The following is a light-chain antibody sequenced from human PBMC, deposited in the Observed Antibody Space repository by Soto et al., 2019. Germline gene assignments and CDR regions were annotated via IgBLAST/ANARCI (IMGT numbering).Light chain of an antibody. CDR1: QSVSSSY. CDR2: DVS. CDR3: QQYGSSPRT. V-gene: IGKV3-20*01. J-gene: IGKJ1*01. Sequence: EIVLTQSPGTLSLSPGERATLSCRASQSVSSSYLAWYQQKPGQAPRLLIYDVSSRATGIPDRFSGSGSGTDFTLTISRLGPEDFAVYYCQQYGSSPRTFGQGTKVEIK.